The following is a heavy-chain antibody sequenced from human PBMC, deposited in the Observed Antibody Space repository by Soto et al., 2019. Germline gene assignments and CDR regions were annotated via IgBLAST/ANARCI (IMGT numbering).Heavy chain of an antibody. J-gene: IGHJ3*02. CDR2: INHSGST. Sequence: SETLSLTCAVYGGSFSGYYWSWIRQPPGKGLEWIGEINHSGSTNYNPSLKSRVTISVDTSKNQFSLKLSSVTAADTAVYYCARRDYDYIWGSYRDPTVAFDIRGQGTMVTVSS. CDR3: ARRDYDYIWGSYRDPTVAFDI. D-gene: IGHD3-16*02. V-gene: IGHV4-34*01. CDR1: GGSFSGYY.